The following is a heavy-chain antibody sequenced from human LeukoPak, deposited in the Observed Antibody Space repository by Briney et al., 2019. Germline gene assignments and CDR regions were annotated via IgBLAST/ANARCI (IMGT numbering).Heavy chain of an antibody. CDR1: GFTFSSYA. Sequence: AGGSLRLSCAASGFTFSSYAMHWVRQAPGKGLEWVSVISGSGGSSYYAASVKGRFTISRDNSKNTLYLQMNSLRAEDTALYYCAKGGYCTGTTCYWDYWGQGTLVTVSS. V-gene: IGHV3-23*01. J-gene: IGHJ4*02. CDR2: ISGSGGSS. CDR3: AKGGYCTGTTCYWDY. D-gene: IGHD2-2*03.